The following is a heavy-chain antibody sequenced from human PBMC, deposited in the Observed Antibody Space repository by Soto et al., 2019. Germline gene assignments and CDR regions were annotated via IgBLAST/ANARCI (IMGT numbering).Heavy chain of an antibody. V-gene: IGHV3-23*01. J-gene: IGHJ4*02. D-gene: IGHD6-13*01. CDR2: ISSSGGNT. Sequence: PGGSLRLSCPASGFTFASYAMSWVRQAPGKALEWVAGISSSGGNTYYAASVRGRFTISRDNSKNTLYLDMISPRAEDTAVYYCPKGLSIAAAGTFDYWGQGALVTVAS. CDR1: GFTFASYA. CDR3: PKGLSIAAAGTFDY.